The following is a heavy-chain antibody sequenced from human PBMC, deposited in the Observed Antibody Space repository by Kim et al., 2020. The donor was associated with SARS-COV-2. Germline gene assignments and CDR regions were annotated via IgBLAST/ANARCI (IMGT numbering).Heavy chain of an antibody. CDR1: GGSISSSSYY. Sequence: SETLSLTCTVSGGSISSSSYYWGWIRQPPGKGLEWIGSIYYSGSTYYNPSLKSRVTISVDTSKNQFSLKLSSVTAADTAVYYCARLTYYYDSSGSTDWYFDLWGRGTLVTVSS. D-gene: IGHD3-22*01. V-gene: IGHV4-39*01. CDR2: IYYSGST. J-gene: IGHJ2*01. CDR3: ARLTYYYDSSGSTDWYFDL.